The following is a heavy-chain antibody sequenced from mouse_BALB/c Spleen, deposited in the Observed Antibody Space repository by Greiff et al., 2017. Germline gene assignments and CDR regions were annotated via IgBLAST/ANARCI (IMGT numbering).Heavy chain of an antibody. V-gene: IGHV3-2*02. CDR1: GYSITSDYA. J-gene: IGHJ4*01. CDR2: ISYSGST. D-gene: IGHD1-1*01. CDR3: APGGSLYYYAMDY. Sequence: DVKLQESGPGLVKPSQSLSLTCTVTGYSITSDYAWNWIRQFPGNKLEWMGYISYSGSTSYNPSLKSRISITRDTSKNQFFLQLNSVTTEDTATYYCAPGGSLYYYAMDYWGQGTSVTVSS.